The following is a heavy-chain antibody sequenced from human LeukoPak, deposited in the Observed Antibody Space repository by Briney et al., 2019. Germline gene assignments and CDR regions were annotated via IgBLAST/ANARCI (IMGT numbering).Heavy chain of an antibody. CDR1: GFTFSSYD. J-gene: IGHJ4*02. D-gene: IGHD6-19*01. CDR2: ISDSGTRT. CDR3: AKDSRRTSGWYYFDY. V-gene: IGHV3-23*01. Sequence: PGGSLRLSCAASGFTFSSYDMGWVRQAPGKGLEWVSAISDSGTRTHYADSVRGRFTISRDKFKNTLYLHMNSLRAEDTAVYYCAKDSRRTSGWYYFDYWGQGTLVTVSS.